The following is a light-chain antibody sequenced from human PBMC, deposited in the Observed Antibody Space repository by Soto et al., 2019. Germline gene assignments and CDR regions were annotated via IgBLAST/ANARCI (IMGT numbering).Light chain of an antibody. CDR1: SSDVGGYNY. CDR2: DVS. J-gene: IGLJ1*01. CDR3: SSYTSSSTLPSV. Sequence: QSALTQPASVSGSPGQSITISCTGTSSDVGGYNYVSWYQQHPGKAPKLMIYDVSNRPSGVSNRFSGSKSGNTASLTISGLQAEDEAYYYCSSYTSSSTLPSVFGTGTKVTVL. V-gene: IGLV2-14*01.